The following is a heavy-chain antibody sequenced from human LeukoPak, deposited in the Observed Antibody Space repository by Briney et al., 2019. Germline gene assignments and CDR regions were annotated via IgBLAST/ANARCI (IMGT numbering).Heavy chain of an antibody. CDR3: ARGNNSFSFNFDY. V-gene: IGHV3-43*02. D-gene: IGHD1-14*01. Sequence: GGSLRLSCAASGFTFRDFSMHWVRQVPGKGLEWVSLISGDGGATHYADSVKGRFTNSRDNSKNSVYLQMSGLRVEDTAFYYCARGNNSFSFNFDYCGQGTLVTVSS. CDR2: ISGDGGAT. CDR1: GFTFRDFS. J-gene: IGHJ4*02.